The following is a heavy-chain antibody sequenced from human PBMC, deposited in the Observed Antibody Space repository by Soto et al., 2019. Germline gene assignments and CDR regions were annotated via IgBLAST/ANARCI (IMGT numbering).Heavy chain of an antibody. CDR3: AAAAGPYPYYGMDV. Sequence: GGSLRLSRAASGFTFSSYGMHWVRQAPGKGLEWVAVIWYDGSNKYYADSVKGRFTISRDNSKNTLYLQMNSLRAEDTAVYHCAAAAGPYPYYGMDVWGQGTTVTVSS. V-gene: IGHV3-33*01. D-gene: IGHD6-13*01. CDR1: GFTFSSYG. CDR2: IWYDGSNK. J-gene: IGHJ6*02.